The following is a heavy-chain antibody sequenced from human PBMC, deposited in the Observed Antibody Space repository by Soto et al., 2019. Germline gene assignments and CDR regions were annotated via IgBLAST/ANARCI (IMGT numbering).Heavy chain of an antibody. V-gene: IGHV4-59*01. CDR3: ARDPLPGY. CDR2: IYYRGNT. J-gene: IGHJ4*02. CDR1: GGTINSVY. Sequence: SETLSLTCTVSGGTINSVYWSWIRQPPGKGLEWIGYIYYRGNTNYNPSLKSRVTISIDTSKNQFSLKLSSVTAADTAVYYCARDPLPGYWGQGTLVTVSS.